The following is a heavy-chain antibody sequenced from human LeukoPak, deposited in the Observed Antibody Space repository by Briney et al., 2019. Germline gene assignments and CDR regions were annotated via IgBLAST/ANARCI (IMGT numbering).Heavy chain of an antibody. V-gene: IGHV1-69*04. Sequence: SVKVSCKASGGTFSSYAISWVRQAPGQGLEWMGRIIPNLGTTNRAQNFQDRVTLTADKSTNTAYMELTSLTSDDTAVYYCATTNDGGGYQWGDFFDFWGQGTLVTVSS. CDR1: GGTFSSYA. J-gene: IGHJ4*02. D-gene: IGHD3-22*01. CDR2: IIPNLGTT. CDR3: ATTNDGGGYQWGDFFDF.